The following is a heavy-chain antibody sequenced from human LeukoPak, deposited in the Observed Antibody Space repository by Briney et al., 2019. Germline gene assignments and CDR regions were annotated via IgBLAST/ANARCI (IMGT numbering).Heavy chain of an antibody. CDR2: IKQDGSEK. CDR1: GFTFSSYW. V-gene: IGHV3-7*03. Sequence: GGSLRLSCAASGFTFSSYWMSWVRQAPGKGLEWVANIKQDGSEKYYVDSVKGQFTISRDNAKNSLYLQMNSLRAEDTAVYYCARDPGLRYFDWTMSGYFDYWGQGTLVTVSS. J-gene: IGHJ4*02. D-gene: IGHD3-9*01. CDR3: ARDPGLRYFDWTMSGYFDY.